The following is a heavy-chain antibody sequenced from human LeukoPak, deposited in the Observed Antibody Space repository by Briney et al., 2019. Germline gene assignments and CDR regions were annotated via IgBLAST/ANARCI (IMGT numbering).Heavy chain of an antibody. CDR1: GRSVSSGSYH. CDR3: ARDLGGMVHFDY. D-gene: IGHD3-16*01. Sequence: SETLSLTCTVSGRSVSSGSYHWSWIRQPPGKGLEWIGYIYYSGSTNYNPSLKSRVTISVDTSKNQFSLKLSSVTAADTAVYYCARDLGGMVHFDYWGQGTLVTVSS. V-gene: IGHV4-61*01. CDR2: IYYSGST. J-gene: IGHJ4*02.